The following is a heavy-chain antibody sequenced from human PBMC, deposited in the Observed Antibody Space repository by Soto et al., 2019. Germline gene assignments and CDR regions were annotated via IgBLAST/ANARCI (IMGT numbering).Heavy chain of an antibody. Sequence: SETLSLTCTVSGGSISSGGYYWSWIRQHPGKGLEWIGYIYYSGSTYYNPSLKSRVTISVDTSKNQFSLKLSSVTAADTAVYYCARTADIVVVVAAKGAFDIWGQGTMVT. CDR2: IYYSGST. CDR1: GGSISSGGYY. D-gene: IGHD2-15*01. J-gene: IGHJ3*02. CDR3: ARTADIVVVVAAKGAFDI. V-gene: IGHV4-31*03.